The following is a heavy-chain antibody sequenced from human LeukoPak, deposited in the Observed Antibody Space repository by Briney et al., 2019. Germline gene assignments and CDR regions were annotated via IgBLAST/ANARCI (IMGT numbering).Heavy chain of an antibody. J-gene: IGHJ4*02. Sequence: SETLSLTCTVSGGSISSGGYYWSWIRQHPGKGLEWIGYIYYSGSTYYNPSLKSRVTISVDTSKNQFSLKLSSVTAADTAVYYCARESGGWTKAFDYWGQGTLVTVSS. D-gene: IGHD6-19*01. CDR3: ARESGGWTKAFDY. V-gene: IGHV4-31*03. CDR1: GGSISSGGYY. CDR2: IYYSGST.